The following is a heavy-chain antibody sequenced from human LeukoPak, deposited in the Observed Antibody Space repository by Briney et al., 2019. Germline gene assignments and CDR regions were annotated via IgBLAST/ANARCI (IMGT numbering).Heavy chain of an antibody. CDR3: AKDQTGYSSGWFLFDY. Sequence: PGGSLRLSCAASGFTFSSYAMSWVRQAPGKGLEWVSAISGSGGSTYYADSVKGRFTISRDNSKNTLYLQMNRLRAEDTAVYYCAKDQTGYSSGWFLFDYWGQGTLVTVSS. D-gene: IGHD6-19*01. CDR2: ISGSGGST. CDR1: GFTFSSYA. J-gene: IGHJ4*02. V-gene: IGHV3-23*01.